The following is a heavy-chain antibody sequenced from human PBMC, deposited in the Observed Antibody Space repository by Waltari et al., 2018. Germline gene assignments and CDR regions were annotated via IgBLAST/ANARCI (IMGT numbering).Heavy chain of an antibody. CDR1: GFSLSHYG. CDR3: AKDAFGNTYMDH. J-gene: IGHJ4*02. D-gene: IGHD3-16*01. CDR2: FWFEGGDE. V-gene: IGHV3-30*18. Sequence: QLQLVESGGGVVQPGKSLRLSCAASGFSLSHYGRHWVRQAPGRGLEWVALFWFEGGDEYYADSVRGRFTISRDNSKNLLYLHMDSLRVDDTAVYYCAKDAFGNTYMDHWGQGTLVTVSS.